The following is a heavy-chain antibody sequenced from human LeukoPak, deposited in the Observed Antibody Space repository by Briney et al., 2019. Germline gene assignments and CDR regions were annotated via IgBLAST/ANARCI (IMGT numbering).Heavy chain of an antibody. Sequence: PGGSLRLSCAASGFTFSGHWMSWVRQSPGKGLEWVANINQNGSAEYYLDSVKGRFTISRDNTNNTLYLQMNNLRGEHTAVYYCARDATRGGDFDSWGQGTLVTVSS. CDR3: ARDATRGGDFDS. D-gene: IGHD2-15*01. CDR2: INQNGSAE. V-gene: IGHV3-7*01. J-gene: IGHJ4*02. CDR1: GFTFSGHW.